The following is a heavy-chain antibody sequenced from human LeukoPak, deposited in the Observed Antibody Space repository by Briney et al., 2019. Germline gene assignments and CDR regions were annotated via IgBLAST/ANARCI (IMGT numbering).Heavy chain of an antibody. CDR2: IYHSGST. D-gene: IGHD1-26*01. CDR3: ARGLYRT. J-gene: IGHJ5*02. V-gene: IGHV4-38-2*02. CDR1: GYSISSGYY. Sequence: PSETLSLTCTVSGYSISSGYYWGWIRQPPGKGLEWIGSIYHSGSTYHNPSLKSRVTISVDTSKNQFSLKLSSVTAADTAVYYCARGLYRTWGQGTLVTVSS.